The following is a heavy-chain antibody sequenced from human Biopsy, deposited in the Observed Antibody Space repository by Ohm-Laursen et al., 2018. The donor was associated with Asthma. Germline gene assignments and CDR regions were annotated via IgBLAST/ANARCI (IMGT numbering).Heavy chain of an antibody. CDR2: ILFDGRKI. J-gene: IGHJ4*02. CDR1: GFNFHNYG. V-gene: IGHV3-30*18. Sequence: SLRLSCAASGFNFHNYGMNWVRRAPGKGLEWVAQILFDGRKINYPDSVKGRFTISRDNSKNMVYLQMNSPRPEDTAVYYCAKGRVAGRSYYFDYWGQGSLVSVSS. CDR3: AKGRVAGRSYYFDY. D-gene: IGHD6-13*01.